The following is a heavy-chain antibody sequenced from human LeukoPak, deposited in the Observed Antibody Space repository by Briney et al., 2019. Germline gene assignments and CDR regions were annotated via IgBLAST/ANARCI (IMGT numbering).Heavy chain of an antibody. CDR2: ISKDGSNE. J-gene: IGHJ4*02. Sequence: GGSLRLSCAASGFTFSSYGLHWVRQAPGKGLECVAVISKDGSNEHYADPGKGRFTISRDDSKNTLYLQMNSLRTEDTAVYYCVRDRGDGYNQIDYWGQGTLVTVSS. D-gene: IGHD5-24*01. CDR1: GFTFSSYG. CDR3: VRDRGDGYNQIDY. V-gene: IGHV3-30*04.